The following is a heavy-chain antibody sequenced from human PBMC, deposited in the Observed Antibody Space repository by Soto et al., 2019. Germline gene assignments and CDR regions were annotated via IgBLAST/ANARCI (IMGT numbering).Heavy chain of an antibody. V-gene: IGHV4-59*01. CDR2: IYYSGST. CDR1: GGSISSYY. D-gene: IGHD2-15*01. Sequence: ASETLSLTCTVSGGSISSYYWSWIRQPPGKGLEWIGYIYYSGSTNYNPSLKSRVTISVDTSKNQFSLKLSSVTAADAAVYYCARVGGYCSGGSCYAGYYFDYWGQGTLVTVSS. J-gene: IGHJ4*02. CDR3: ARVGGYCSGGSCYAGYYFDY.